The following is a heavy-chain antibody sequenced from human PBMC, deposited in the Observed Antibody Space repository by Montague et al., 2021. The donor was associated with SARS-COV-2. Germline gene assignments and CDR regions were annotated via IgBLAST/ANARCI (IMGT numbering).Heavy chain of an antibody. CDR2: IFYSGST. D-gene: IGHD4-17*01. CDR1: GDSVNRNY. CDR3: AKASRGDGDDFDS. J-gene: IGHJ4*02. Sequence: SETLSLTCSVSGDSVNRNYWSWVRQPPGKGLEWLGYIFYSGSTYNPSLNSRVTMSLDTSKNHFSLNLISVTAAATAVYYCAKASRGDGDDFDSWGQGTLVIVSS. V-gene: IGHV4-59*02.